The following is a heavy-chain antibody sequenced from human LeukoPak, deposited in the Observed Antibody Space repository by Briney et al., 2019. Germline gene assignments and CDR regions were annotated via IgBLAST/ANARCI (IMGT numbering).Heavy chain of an antibody. CDR1: GFTFGSYA. V-gene: IGHV3-64*01. Sequence: PGGSLRLSCAASGFTFGSYAMQWIRQAPGKGLEYVSAITNDGGTTFYANSVKGRFTISRDNSKNTLFLQMGSLRPEDMAVYYCARVDDFTYDFWGQGTLVTVSS. D-gene: IGHD2-2*03. J-gene: IGHJ4*02. CDR2: ITNDGGTT. CDR3: ARVDDFTYDF.